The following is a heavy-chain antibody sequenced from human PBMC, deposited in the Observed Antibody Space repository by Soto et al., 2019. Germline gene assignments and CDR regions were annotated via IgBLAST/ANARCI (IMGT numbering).Heavy chain of an antibody. Sequence: QITLKESGPTLVKPTQPLTLTCTFSGFSLSTNGVGVGWIRQPPGKALEWLAVIYWDDANQYSPTQKNRLTITKDTSKNQVVLTMTNMDPMDTGTYYCARKGPEDWPLDYWGQGTLVTVSS. V-gene: IGHV2-5*02. CDR2: IYWDDAN. CDR3: ARKGPEDWPLDY. D-gene: IGHD3-9*01. CDR1: GFSLSTNGVG. J-gene: IGHJ4*02.